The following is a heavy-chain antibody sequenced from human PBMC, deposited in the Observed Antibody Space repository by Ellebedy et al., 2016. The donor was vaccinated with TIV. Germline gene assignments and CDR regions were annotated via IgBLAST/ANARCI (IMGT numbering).Heavy chain of an antibody. CDR2: IYHSGST. V-gene: IGHV4-4*02. CDR1: GGSISSSNW. J-gene: IGHJ6*02. D-gene: IGHD1-7*01. CDR3: ARVETLELLRADYYYYGMDV. Sequence: MPSETLSLTCAVSGGSISSSNWWSWVRQPPGKGLEWIGEIYHSGSTNYNPSLKSRVTISVDKSKNQFSLKLSSVTAADTAVYYCARVETLELLRADYYYYGMDVWGQGTTVTVSS.